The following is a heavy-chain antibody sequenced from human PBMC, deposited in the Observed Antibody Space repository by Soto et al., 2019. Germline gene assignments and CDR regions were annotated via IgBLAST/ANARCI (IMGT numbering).Heavy chain of an antibody. CDR2: ISPGGNSA. V-gene: IGHV3-21*02. CDR3: ARPRGPRGYDLIDY. CDR1: GFPFSSFS. Sequence: EVQVVESGGGLVKPGGSLRLACAASGFPFSSFSWNWVRQAPGKGLEWVSSISPGGNSAYYADSVKGRFTISRDNAKNSLYLQMNNLRAEDAAVYYCARPRGPRGYDLIDYWGQGTLVTVSS. J-gene: IGHJ4*02. D-gene: IGHD5-12*01.